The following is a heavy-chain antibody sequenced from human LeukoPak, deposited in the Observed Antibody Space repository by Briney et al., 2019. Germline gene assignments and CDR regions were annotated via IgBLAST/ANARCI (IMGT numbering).Heavy chain of an antibody. CDR3: ARALYGGNSPFDY. Sequence: GGSLRLSCAASGFTFSSYEMNWVRQAPGKGLEWVAFIRYDGSNQYYADSVKGRFTFSRDNPKNTLYLQMNRLRAEDTAVYYCARALYGGNSPFDYWGQGTLVTVSS. V-gene: IGHV3-30*02. CDR2: IRYDGSNQ. J-gene: IGHJ4*02. D-gene: IGHD4-23*01. CDR1: GFTFSSYE.